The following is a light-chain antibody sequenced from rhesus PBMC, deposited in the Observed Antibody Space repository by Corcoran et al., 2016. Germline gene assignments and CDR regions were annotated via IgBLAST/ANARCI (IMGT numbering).Light chain of an antibody. CDR1: QGISNW. CDR3: HQHDNFPYT. Sequence: DIQMTQSPSSLSASVGDRVTISCRASQGISNWLAWYQQKPGKAPYLLIYRASNLEAGVPSRLSGSGSGTDFTLTISSLQSEDIATYYCHQHDNFPYTFGQGTKVEIK. CDR2: RAS. V-gene: IGKV1-69*01. J-gene: IGKJ2*01.